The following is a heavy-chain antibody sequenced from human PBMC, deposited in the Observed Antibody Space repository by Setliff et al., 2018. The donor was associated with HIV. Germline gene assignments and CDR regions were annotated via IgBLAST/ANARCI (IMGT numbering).Heavy chain of an antibody. CDR1: GGSISGYH. Sequence: PSETLSLTCTVSGGSISGYHWNWLRQTPGKGLEWIGYIYTSRGTNYNHSLRTRVIISVDTSKNQFSLKLSSVTAADTAVYYCARHVSWYSSSWSYYFDYWGQGTLVTVSS. CDR2: IYTSRGT. V-gene: IGHV4-4*09. J-gene: IGHJ4*02. D-gene: IGHD6-13*01. CDR3: ARHVSWYSSSWSYYFDY.